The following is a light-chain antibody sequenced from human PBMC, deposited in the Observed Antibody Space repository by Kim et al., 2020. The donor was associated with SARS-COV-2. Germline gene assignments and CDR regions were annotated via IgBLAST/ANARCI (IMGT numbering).Light chain of an antibody. Sequence: VSTGQAAPITCGGHTLGKIFSCWYQQRQGQSPVLVIYRDDKRPSGIPERFSGSNSGNTATLTISGTQAMDEADYYCQAWDTSIVLFGGGTQRTVL. CDR2: RDD. CDR1: TLGKIF. CDR3: QAWDTSIVL. J-gene: IGLJ2*01. V-gene: IGLV3-1*01.